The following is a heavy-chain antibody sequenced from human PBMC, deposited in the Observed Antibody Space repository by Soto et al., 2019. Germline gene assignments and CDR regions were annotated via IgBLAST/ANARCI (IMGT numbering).Heavy chain of an antibody. Sequence: QVQLVQSGAEVKKPGSSVKVSCKASGGTFSSYTISWVRQAPGQGLEWMGRIIPILGIANYAQKFKGRVTMTADKSTSTAYMELSSLRSEDTAVYYCATLQGYCSGGSCYKFDYWGQGTLVTVSS. V-gene: IGHV1-69*02. CDR1: GGTFSSYT. CDR2: IIPILGIA. CDR3: ATLQGYCSGGSCYKFDY. J-gene: IGHJ4*02. D-gene: IGHD2-15*01.